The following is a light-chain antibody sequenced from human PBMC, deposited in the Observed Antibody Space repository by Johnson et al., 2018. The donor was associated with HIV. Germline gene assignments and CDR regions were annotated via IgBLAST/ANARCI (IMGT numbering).Light chain of an antibody. CDR1: SCYIGNNY. CDR3: GSWDNTLSVFV. CDR2: DNN. Sequence: QSVLTQPPSVSAAPGQKVTISCSGSSCYIGNNYVSWHQQLPGTAPKLLIFDNNKRPSGIPDRFSASKSGTSATLDITGLQTGDEGDYCCGSWDNTLSVFVFGAGTKVTVL. V-gene: IGLV1-51*01. J-gene: IGLJ1*01.